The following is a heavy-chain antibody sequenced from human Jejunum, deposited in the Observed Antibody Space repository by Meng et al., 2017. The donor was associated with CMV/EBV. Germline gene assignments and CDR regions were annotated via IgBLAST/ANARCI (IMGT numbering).Heavy chain of an antibody. CDR1: GGSISSGDYF. Sequence: GGSISSGDYFWSWIRQSPGKGLEWIGCIYSSGNTYYTPSLKSRLIISIDTSKTQFSLKLNSLTAADTAVYYCARGGSSGWYDWYFDLWGRGTLVTVSS. CDR2: IYSSGNT. CDR3: ARGGSSGWYDWYFDL. V-gene: IGHV4-30-4*01. J-gene: IGHJ2*01. D-gene: IGHD6-19*01.